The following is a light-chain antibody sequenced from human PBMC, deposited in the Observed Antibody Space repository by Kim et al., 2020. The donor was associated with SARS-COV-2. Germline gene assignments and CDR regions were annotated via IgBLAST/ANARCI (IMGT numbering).Light chain of an antibody. CDR3: QQYYNWPPVT. CDR1: RIISNR. V-gene: IGKV3-15*01. Sequence: SAVERVSLSSRASRIISNRLAWCQQKPGQAPSHLIYGASTRATGIPARFSGSGSGTEFTLDISSLQSEDFAVDYCQQYYNWPPVTFGGATKVDIK. J-gene: IGKJ4*01. CDR2: GAS.